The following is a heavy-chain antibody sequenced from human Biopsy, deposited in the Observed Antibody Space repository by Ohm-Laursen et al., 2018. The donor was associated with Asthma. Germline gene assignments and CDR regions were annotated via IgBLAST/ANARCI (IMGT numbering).Heavy chain of an antibody. CDR2: IYYSGST. Sequence: SQTLSFTCTVSGGSIRSHDWTWIRQHPGKGLEWIGFIYYSGSTYYNPSLKSRVSISIDTSKNQFSLKLSSVTAADTAVYYCARAQDYYDSRGYYRSFDYWGQGTLVTVSS. V-gene: IGHV4-31*03. CDR1: GGSIRSHD. CDR3: ARAQDYYDSRGYYRSFDY. J-gene: IGHJ4*02. D-gene: IGHD3-22*01.